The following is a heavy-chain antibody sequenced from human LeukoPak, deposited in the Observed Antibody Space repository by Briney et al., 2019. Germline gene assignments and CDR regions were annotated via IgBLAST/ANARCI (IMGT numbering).Heavy chain of an antibody. CDR2: IYYSGST. CDR3: AREIALGDWDYYGMDV. D-gene: IGHD2-21*02. V-gene: IGHV4-30-4*01. CDR1: GGSISSGDYY. J-gene: IGHJ6*02. Sequence: SQTLSLTCTVSGGSISSGDYYWSWIRQPPGKGLEWIGYIYYSGSTYYNPSLKSRVTISVDTSKNQLSLKLSSVTAADTSVYYCAREIALGDWDYYGMDVWGQGTTVTVSS.